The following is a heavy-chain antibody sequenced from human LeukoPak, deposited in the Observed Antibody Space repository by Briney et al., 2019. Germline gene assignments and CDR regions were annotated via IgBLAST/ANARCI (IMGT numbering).Heavy chain of an antibody. D-gene: IGHD1-26*01. CDR1: GYTLTELS. CDR3: ATSSIVGATLDAFDI. V-gene: IGHV1-24*01. CDR2: FDPEDGET. J-gene: IGHJ3*02. Sequence: ASVKVSCKVSGYTLTELSMHWVRQAPGKGLEWMGGFDPEDGETIYAQKFQGRVTMTEDTSTDTAYMELSSLRSEDTAVYYCATSSIVGATLDAFDIWGQGTMVTVSS.